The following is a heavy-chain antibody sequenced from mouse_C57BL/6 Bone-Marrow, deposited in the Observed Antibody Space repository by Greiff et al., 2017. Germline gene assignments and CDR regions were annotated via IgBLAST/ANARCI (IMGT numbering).Heavy chain of an antibody. D-gene: IGHD1-1*01. CDR2: INYDGSST. CDR1: GFTFSDYY. J-gene: IGHJ1*03. CDR3: ASDQDYYGSSSWYFDV. V-gene: IGHV5-16*01. Sequence: EVMLVESEGGLVQPGSSMKLSCTASGFTFSDYYMAWVRQVPEKGLEWVANINYDGSSTYYLDSLKSRFIISRDNAKNILYLQMSSLKSEDTATCYCASDQDYYGSSSWYFDVWGTGTRVTVSS.